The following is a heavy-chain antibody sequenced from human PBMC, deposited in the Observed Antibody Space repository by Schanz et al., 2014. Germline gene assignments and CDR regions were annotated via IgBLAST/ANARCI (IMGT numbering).Heavy chain of an antibody. CDR2: INPDSGDT. Sequence: QVQLVQSGSELKKPGASVRVSCQASGYTFVGYYIHWLRQAPGQGLEWMGWINPDSGDTNYVQNFQGRVTMTRDTSITTAYMDLSSLISEDTAVYYCARENLNWEAFDIWGQGTVVTVSS. V-gene: IGHV1-2*02. CDR3: ARENLNWEAFDI. J-gene: IGHJ3*02. CDR1: GYTFVGYY. D-gene: IGHD7-27*01.